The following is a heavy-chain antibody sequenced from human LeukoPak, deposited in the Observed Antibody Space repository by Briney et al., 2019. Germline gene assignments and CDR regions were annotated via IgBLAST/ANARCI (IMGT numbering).Heavy chain of an antibody. V-gene: IGHV3-38-3*01. J-gene: IGHJ6*04. D-gene: IGHD2-2*01. Sequence: PGGSLRLSCAASGFTISSNEMSWVRQAPGKGLEWVSSISGGSTYYADSRKGRFTISRDNSKNTLHLQMNSLRAEDTAVTIDGSSTSCHRRVLVDVWGKGTTVTVSS. CDR1: GFTISSNE. CDR3: GSSTSCHRRVLVDV. CDR2: ISGGST.